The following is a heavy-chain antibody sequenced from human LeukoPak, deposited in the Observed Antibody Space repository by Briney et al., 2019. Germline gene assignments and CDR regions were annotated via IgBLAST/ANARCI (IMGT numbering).Heavy chain of an antibody. CDR2: ISGYNADT. D-gene: IGHD2-8*01. CDR3: ARFLCDNGVCHRAFDI. V-gene: IGHV1-18*01. J-gene: IGHJ3*02. Sequence: ASVKVSCKASGYILTNYGITWVRQAPGQGLEWMGLISGYNADTDSAQKVRGRLTMTTDTSTNTAYMELRSLRSDDTAVYYCARFLCDNGVCHRAFDIWGQGTVVTVS. CDR1: GYILTNYG.